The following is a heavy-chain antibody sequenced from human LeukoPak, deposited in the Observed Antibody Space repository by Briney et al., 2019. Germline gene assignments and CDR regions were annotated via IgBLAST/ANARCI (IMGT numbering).Heavy chain of an antibody. D-gene: IGHD2-21*02. V-gene: IGHV4-59*08. Sequence: SETLSLTCTVSGGSISGYYWSWIRQPPGKGLEWIGYIYYSGSTNYNPSLKSRVTISVDTSKNQFSLKLSSVTAADTAVYYCARHGCGGDCYGLEYWGQGTLVTVSS. CDR3: ARHGCGGDCYGLEY. J-gene: IGHJ4*02. CDR2: IYYSGST. CDR1: GGSISGYY.